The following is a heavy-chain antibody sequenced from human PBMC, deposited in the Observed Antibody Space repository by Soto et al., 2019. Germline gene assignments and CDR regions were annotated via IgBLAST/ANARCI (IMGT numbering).Heavy chain of an antibody. D-gene: IGHD2-15*01. CDR1: GLTVSGKY. Sequence: EVQLVESGGGLVQPGGSLRLSCVASGLTVSGKYMTWVRQAPGKGLEWVAIIYSGGSTYYPDSVKGRFTISRDNTKKQVDLQMHGLRVEDTAVYYCASMLPGGMFALDIWGQGTTVTVSS. J-gene: IGHJ3*02. CDR3: ASMLPGGMFALDI. CDR2: IYSGGST. V-gene: IGHV3-66*01.